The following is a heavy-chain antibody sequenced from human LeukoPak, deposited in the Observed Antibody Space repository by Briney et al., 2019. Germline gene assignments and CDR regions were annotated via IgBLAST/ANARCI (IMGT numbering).Heavy chain of an antibody. J-gene: IGHJ4*01. D-gene: IGHD3-22*01. Sequence: PGRSLRLSCAASGFTFSRYGMHWVRQAPGKGLEWVAVIWYDESNKYYADSVKGRFTISRDNSKNTLYLQMNSLRAEDTAVYYCAKYYYHDSSGYCPFDYWGQGTLVTVSS. CDR1: GFTFSRYG. CDR2: IWYDESNK. CDR3: AKYYYHDSSGYCPFDY. V-gene: IGHV3-33*06.